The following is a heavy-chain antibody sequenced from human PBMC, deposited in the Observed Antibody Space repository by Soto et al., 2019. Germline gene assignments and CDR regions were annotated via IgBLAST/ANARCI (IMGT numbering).Heavy chain of an antibody. CDR2: IHNSGGT. CDR3: ARRWSETDY. CDR1: GGFITSYY. V-gene: IGHV4-59*01. Sequence: QVQLQESGPGLVKPSETLSLTCTVSGGFITSYYWSWIRQPPGKGLEWIGYIHNSGGTSYNPPLQNRVTISADVTKSQFSLELRSGTAADTAVYYCARRWSETDYWGHGTVVTVSS. J-gene: IGHJ4*01.